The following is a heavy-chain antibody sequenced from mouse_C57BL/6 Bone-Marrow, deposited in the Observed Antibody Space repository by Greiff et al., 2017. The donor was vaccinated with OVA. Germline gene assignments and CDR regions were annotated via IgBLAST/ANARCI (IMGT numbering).Heavy chain of an antibody. V-gene: IGHV1-72*01. CDR1: GYTFTSYW. CDR2: IDPNSGGT. J-gene: IGHJ4*01. D-gene: IGHD2-2*01. CDR3: AIPWLRRGYYYAVDY. Sequence: VQLQQPGAELVKPGASVTLSCKASGYTFTSYWMHWVKQRPGRGLEWIGWIDPNSGGTKYNEKFKSKDTLTVDKPSSAAYMQLSSLTSEDSAVYYSAIPWLRRGYYYAVDYWGQGASVTVSS.